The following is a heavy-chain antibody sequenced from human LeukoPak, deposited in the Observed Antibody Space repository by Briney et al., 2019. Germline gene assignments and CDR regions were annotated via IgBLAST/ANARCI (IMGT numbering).Heavy chain of an antibody. CDR2: IKPDGSEK. CDR3: AGSFGDVKNF. V-gene: IGHV3-7*01. D-gene: IGHD3-10*01. Sequence: VLLGGSLRLSCAASGFTFSSYWMSWLRQAPGKGPEWVAHIKPDGSEKYYVDSVKGRFIISRDDARNSLSLQMNSLRAEGTAVYYCAGSFGDVKNFWGQGTLVTVSS. J-gene: IGHJ4*01. CDR1: GFTFSSYW.